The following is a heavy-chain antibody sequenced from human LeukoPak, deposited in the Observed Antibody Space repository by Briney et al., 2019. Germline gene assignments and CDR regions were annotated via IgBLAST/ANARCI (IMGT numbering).Heavy chain of an antibody. CDR1: GFTFDDYA. D-gene: IGHD1-1*01. CDR2: ISWDGGST. V-gene: IGHV3-43*01. CDR3: VKGLYKLQLPPWGVDV. J-gene: IGHJ6*02. Sequence: GGSLRLSCAASGFTFDDYAMHWVRQAPGKGLEWVSLISWDGGSTYYADSVKGRFTISRDNTKNSLYLQMNSLRTEDTALYYCVKGLYKLQLPPWGVDVWGQGTTVTVSS.